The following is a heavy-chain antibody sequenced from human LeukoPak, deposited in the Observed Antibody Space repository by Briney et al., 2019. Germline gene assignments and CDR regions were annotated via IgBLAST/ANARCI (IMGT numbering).Heavy chain of an antibody. CDR3: ARDLSGFGTNDYWPILLDP. V-gene: IGHV4-38-2*02. CDR2: IHNSGTT. J-gene: IGHJ5*02. CDR1: GCSISSGYY. D-gene: IGHD3/OR15-3a*01. Sequence: PSETLSLTCTVSGCSISSGYYWGWIRQAPGKGLVWIGSIHNSGTTSYNPSLKSRITMAVDTSKNQFSLNLTSVTAAETAVYYCARDLSGFGTNDYWPILLDPWGQGTQVTVSS.